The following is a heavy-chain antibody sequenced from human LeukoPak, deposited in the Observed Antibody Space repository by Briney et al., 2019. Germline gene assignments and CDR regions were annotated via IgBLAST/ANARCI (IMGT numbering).Heavy chain of an antibody. CDR2: INAGNGNT. Sequence: GASVKVSCKASGYTFTSYAMHWVRQAPGQRLEWMGWINAGNGNTKYSQKFQGRVTITRDTSASAAYMELNSLRSEDTAVYYCARSSYDFLTGSPLLNSFDYWGQGTLVTVSS. J-gene: IGHJ4*02. D-gene: IGHD3-9*01. CDR3: ARSSYDFLTGSPLLNSFDY. CDR1: GYTFTSYA. V-gene: IGHV1-3*01.